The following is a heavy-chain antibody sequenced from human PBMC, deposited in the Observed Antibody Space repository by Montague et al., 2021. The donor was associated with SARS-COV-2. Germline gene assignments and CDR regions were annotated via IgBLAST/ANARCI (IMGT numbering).Heavy chain of an antibody. CDR1: GVSVTDYY. CDR2: VLYNKGT. CDR3: VRHPHYDGLNGPPDF. J-gene: IGHJ4*02. Sequence: SETLSLTCTVSGVSVTDYYWSWIRQPPGKGLEWVGDVLYNKGTNFNTSLKSRVAISVDTSKNQFSLRLISVTAADTAFYHCVRHPHYDGLNGPPDFWGQGALVTVSS. V-gene: IGHV4-59*08. D-gene: IGHD3-9*01.